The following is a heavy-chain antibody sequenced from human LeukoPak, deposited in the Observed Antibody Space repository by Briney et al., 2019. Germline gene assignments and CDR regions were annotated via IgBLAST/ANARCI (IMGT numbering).Heavy chain of an antibody. CDR1: AFTFSGSA. J-gene: IGHJ6*02. Sequence: GGSLKLSRAADAFTFSGSAMHWVRQASGNGREWVGRIRSRANSYATAYGASVKGWLTISRDDSKNTAYLQMNSLKAEDTAVYYCTSYSSSWSSFSRVRVVWPQGTSHTVSS. D-gene: IGHD6-13*01. CDR3: TSYSSSWSSFSRVRVV. V-gene: IGHV3-73*01. CDR2: IRSRANSYAT.